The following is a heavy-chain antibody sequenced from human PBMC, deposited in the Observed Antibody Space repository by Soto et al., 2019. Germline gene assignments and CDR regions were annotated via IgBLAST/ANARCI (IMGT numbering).Heavy chain of an antibody. Sequence: SETLSLTCTVSGDSISSYYWNWVRQPPGKGLEWVGYIFYSGATNYNPSLKSRVTISADTSKKQFSLKVSSVTAADTAIYYCTSGWSFEYWGQATQVTVS. CDR2: IFYSGAT. D-gene: IGHD6-19*01. J-gene: IGHJ4*02. CDR1: GDSISSYY. CDR3: TSGWSFEY. V-gene: IGHV4-59*12.